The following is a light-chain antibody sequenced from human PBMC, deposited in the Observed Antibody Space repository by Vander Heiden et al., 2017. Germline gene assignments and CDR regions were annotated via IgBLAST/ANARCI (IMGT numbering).Light chain of an antibody. V-gene: IGKV3-20*01. CDR2: GAS. Sequence: EIVLTQSPGTLSLSPGERATLSCRASQSVSSGYLAWYQQKPGQAPRLLIYGASSRATGIPDRFSGSGSGTDFTLTISRLEPEDFAVYYCQQYGSSPRGFTFGPGTKVDIK. CDR1: QSVSSGY. CDR3: QQYGSSPRGFT. J-gene: IGKJ3*01.